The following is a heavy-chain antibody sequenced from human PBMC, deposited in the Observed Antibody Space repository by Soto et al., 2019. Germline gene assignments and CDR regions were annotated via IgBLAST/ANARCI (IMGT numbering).Heavy chain of an antibody. CDR2: ISGSGGST. CDR3: AKGVTIFGVVIISYYFDY. V-gene: IGHV3-23*01. CDR1: GFTFSSYA. D-gene: IGHD3-3*01. J-gene: IGHJ4*02. Sequence: GGSLRLSCAASGFTFSSYAMSWVRQAPGKGLEWVSAISGSGGSTYYADSVKGRFTISRDNSKNTLYLQMNSLRAEDTAVYYCAKGVTIFGVVIISYYFDYWGQGTLVTVSS.